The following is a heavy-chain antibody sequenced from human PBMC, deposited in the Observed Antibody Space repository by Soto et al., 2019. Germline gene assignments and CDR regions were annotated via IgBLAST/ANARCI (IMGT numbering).Heavy chain of an antibody. J-gene: IGHJ3*01. CDR2: ISWNSGII. D-gene: IGHD3-22*01. CDR3: TKDTHSPSGYFEAFDV. Sequence: DAQLVESGGGLVQPGKSLRISCVAPGFTFDDHTMHWVRQAPGRGLEWVSCISWNSGIIGYADSVKGRFTISRDNAKNSLYLRMDSLRPEDTAVYYCTKDTHSPSGYFEAFDVWGQGTKVTVSS. CDR1: GFTFDDHT. V-gene: IGHV3-9*01.